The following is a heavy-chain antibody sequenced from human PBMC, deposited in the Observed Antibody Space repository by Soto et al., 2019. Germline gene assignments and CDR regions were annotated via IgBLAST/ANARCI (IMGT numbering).Heavy chain of an antibody. J-gene: IGHJ6*03. Sequence: QVQLQQWGAGLLKPSETLSLTCAVYGGSFSGYQWTWIRQTPGKGLEWIGEINDSGHINYNPSLKSRVTIWVDTAKKQISLKLSSVTAADTAVYYCARGLILWFGELSRRGGYYYYMDVWGKGTSVTVSS. D-gene: IGHD3-10*01. CDR3: ARGLILWFGELSRRGGYYYYMDV. CDR2: INDSGHI. V-gene: IGHV4-34*01. CDR1: GGSFSGYQ.